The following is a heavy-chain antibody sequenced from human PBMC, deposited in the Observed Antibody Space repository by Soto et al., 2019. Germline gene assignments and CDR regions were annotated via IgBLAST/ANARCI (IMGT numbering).Heavy chain of an antibody. J-gene: IGHJ4*02. D-gene: IGHD6-19*01. CDR2: INHSGST. CDR1: GGSFSGYY. Sequence: SETLSLTCAVYGGSFSGYYWSWIRQPPGKGLEWIGEINHSGSTNYNPSLKSRVTISVDTSKNQFSLKLSSVTAADTAVYYCARDSSYSSGWHLFDYWGQGTLVTVSS. V-gene: IGHV4-34*01. CDR3: ARDSSYSSGWHLFDY.